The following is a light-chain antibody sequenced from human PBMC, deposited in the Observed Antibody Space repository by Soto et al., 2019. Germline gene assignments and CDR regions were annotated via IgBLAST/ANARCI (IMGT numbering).Light chain of an antibody. CDR1: SSDVGGYNY. V-gene: IGLV2-8*01. CDR3: SSYTSKSSLI. CDR2: EVN. J-gene: IGLJ2*01. Sequence: QSVLTQPPSASGSPGQSVTISCTGTSSDVGGYNYVSWYQQHPGKAPKVMIYEVNKRPSGVPDRFSGSKSGNTASLTVSGLQAEDEADYYCSSYTSKSSLIFGGGTKLTVL.